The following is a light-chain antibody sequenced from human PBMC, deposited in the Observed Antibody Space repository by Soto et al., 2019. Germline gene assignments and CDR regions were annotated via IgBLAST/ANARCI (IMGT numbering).Light chain of an antibody. Sequence: QSVLTQPPSASGTPGQGVTISCSGSTSNIGSNYVYWYQQLPGTAPKLLIYRNNQRPSGVPDRFSGSKSGTSASLVISGLRSEDEAEYYCAAWDDSLGGFYVFGTGTKLTVL. V-gene: IGLV1-47*01. CDR1: TSNIGSNY. CDR3: AAWDDSLGGFYV. CDR2: RNN. J-gene: IGLJ1*01.